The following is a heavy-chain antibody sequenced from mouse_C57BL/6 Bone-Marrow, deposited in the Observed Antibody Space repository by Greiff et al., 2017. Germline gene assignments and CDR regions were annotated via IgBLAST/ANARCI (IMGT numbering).Heavy chain of an antibody. Sequence: VQGVESGGGLVKPGGSLKLSCAASGFTFSSYTMSWVRQTPEKRLEWVATISGGGGNTYYPDSVKGRFTISRDNAKNTLYLQMSSLRSEDTALYYCARNLITTVVPFAYWGQGTLVTVSA. D-gene: IGHD1-1*01. CDR2: ISGGGGNT. CDR3: ARNLITTVVPFAY. V-gene: IGHV5-9*04. J-gene: IGHJ3*01. CDR1: GFTFSSYT.